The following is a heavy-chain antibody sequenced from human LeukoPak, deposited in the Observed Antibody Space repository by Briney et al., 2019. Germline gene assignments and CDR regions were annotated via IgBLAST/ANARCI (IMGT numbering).Heavy chain of an antibody. CDR2: ISAYNGNT. Sequence: GASVKVSCKASGYTFTSYGISWVRQAPGQGLEWMGWISAYNGNTHYPQKLRGRVTMTTDTSTSTVHMELRSLRSDDTGMYYCARDDCRGGSCYLGGYWGQGSLVTVS. J-gene: IGHJ4*02. V-gene: IGHV1-18*01. D-gene: IGHD2-15*01. CDR1: GYTFTSYG. CDR3: ARDDCRGGSCYLGGY.